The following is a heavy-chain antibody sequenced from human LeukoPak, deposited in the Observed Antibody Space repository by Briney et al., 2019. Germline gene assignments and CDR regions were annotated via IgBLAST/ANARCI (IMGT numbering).Heavy chain of an antibody. Sequence: SETLSLTCTVSAGSISSTSHHWGWIRQSPGKGLEWIGNLYSGRTTYYNPSLDSRVTISVVTSKNQFSLQLNSVTAADTAVYYCVRHDGRGGATMGALDSWGQGSLVTVSS. V-gene: IGHV4-39*01. D-gene: IGHD5-12*01. CDR2: LYSGRTT. J-gene: IGHJ4*02. CDR3: VRHDGRGGATMGALDS. CDR1: AGSISSTSHH.